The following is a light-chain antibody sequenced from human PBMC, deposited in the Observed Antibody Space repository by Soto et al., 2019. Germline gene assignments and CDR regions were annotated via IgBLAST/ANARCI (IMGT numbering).Light chain of an antibody. J-gene: IGKJ5*01. Sequence: EIVLTQSPATLSLSPGERATLSCRASQSVSSHLAWYQQKPGQAPRLLIYDASTRATGVPATFSGSGSGTDFTLTISSLEPEDFAVYYCQQRRNWPITFGQGTRLESK. CDR2: DAS. CDR1: QSVSSH. V-gene: IGKV3-11*01. CDR3: QQRRNWPIT.